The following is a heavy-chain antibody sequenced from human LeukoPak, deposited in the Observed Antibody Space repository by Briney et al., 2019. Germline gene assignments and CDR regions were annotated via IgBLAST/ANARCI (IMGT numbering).Heavy chain of an antibody. D-gene: IGHD4-17*01. V-gene: IGHV3-33*01. CDR2: IWYDGSNK. CDR3: ARGVYGDFTYYFDS. Sequence: GGSLRLSCTASGFTFSSYGMHWVRQAPGKGLEWVAIIWYDGSNKYYADSVKGRFTISRDNSKNTLYLQMNSLRVEDTAVYYCARGVYGDFTYYFDSWGQGTLVTVSS. J-gene: IGHJ4*02. CDR1: GFTFSSYG.